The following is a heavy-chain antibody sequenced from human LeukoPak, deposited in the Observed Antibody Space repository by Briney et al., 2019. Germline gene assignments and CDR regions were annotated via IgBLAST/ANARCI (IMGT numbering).Heavy chain of an antibody. CDR1: GGSISSYS. J-gene: IGHJ2*01. Sequence: SETLSLTCTVSGGSISSYSWTWIRQPAGKGLEWIGRIYNSGSTDYSPSLKSRVTMSADTSKNQFSLKVTSVTAADTAVYYCARDGNPWNLHVWGRGTLVTVSS. CDR2: IYNSGST. V-gene: IGHV4-4*07. D-gene: IGHD1-14*01. CDR3: ARDGNPWNLHV.